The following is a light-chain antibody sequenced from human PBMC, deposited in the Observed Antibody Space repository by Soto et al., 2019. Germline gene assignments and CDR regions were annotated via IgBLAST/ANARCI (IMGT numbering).Light chain of an antibody. V-gene: IGKV3-11*01. Sequence: EIVLTQSPATLSLSPGERATLSCRASQSVSSYLAWYQQKPGQAPRLLIYDASNRATGIPARFSGSGSGTNFTLTIRSLEPEDFAVYYCQQWSNWRRLTVGGGPQVEI. CDR3: QQWSNWRRLT. CDR2: DAS. CDR1: QSVSSY. J-gene: IGKJ4*01.